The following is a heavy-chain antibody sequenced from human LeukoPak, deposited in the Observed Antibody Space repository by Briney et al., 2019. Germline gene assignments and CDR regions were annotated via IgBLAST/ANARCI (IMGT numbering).Heavy chain of an antibody. CDR2: INHSGST. D-gene: IGHD3-3*01. CDR3: ARGPYYDFWSGYYTDGSDY. Sequence: PSETLSLTCAVYGGSFSGYYWSWIRQPPGKGLEWIGEINHSGSTNYNPSLKSRVTISVDTSKNQFSLKLSSVTAADTAVYYCARGPYYDFWSGYYTDGSDYWGQGTLVTVSS. J-gene: IGHJ4*02. V-gene: IGHV4-34*01. CDR1: GGSFSGYY.